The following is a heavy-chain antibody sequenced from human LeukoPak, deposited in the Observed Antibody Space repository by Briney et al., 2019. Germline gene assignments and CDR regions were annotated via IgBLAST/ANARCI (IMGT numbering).Heavy chain of an antibody. CDR1: GFTFDDYA. V-gene: IGHV3-43*02. D-gene: IGHD7-27*01. Sequence: GGSLRLSCAASGFTFDDYAMHWVRQAPGKGLEWVSLISGGGGSTYYADSVKGRFTISRGNSKNSLYLQMNSLRTEDAALYYCVKDIVAVGTGYWGQGTLVTVSS. J-gene: IGHJ4*02. CDR3: VKDIVAVGTGY. CDR2: ISGGGGST.